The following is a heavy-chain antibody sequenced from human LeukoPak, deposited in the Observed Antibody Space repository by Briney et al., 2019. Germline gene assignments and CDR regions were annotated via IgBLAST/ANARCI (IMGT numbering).Heavy chain of an antibody. V-gene: IGHV3-48*03. CDR2: IRSSGSTI. CDR3: ARELFGSSWPQGYYYHGMDV. D-gene: IGHD6-13*01. J-gene: IGHJ6*04. CDR1: GFMFSSYE. Sequence: PGGSLRLSCATSGFMFSSYEMNWVRQAPGKGLEWISYIRSSGSTIYYADSVKGRFTISRDNAKNSLWLQMNSLRAEDTAVYYCARELFGSSWPQGYYYHGMDVWGEGTTVTVSS.